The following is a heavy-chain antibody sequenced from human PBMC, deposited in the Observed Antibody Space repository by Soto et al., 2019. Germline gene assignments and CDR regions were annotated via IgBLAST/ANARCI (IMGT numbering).Heavy chain of an antibody. Sequence: PGGSLRLSCAASGFTFSSYAMNWVRQAPGKGLEWVSVISGSGDSTYYADSVKGRFTISRDNSKNTLYLQMKSLRAEDTAVYYCARDVGYGLIDYWGQGTLVTVSS. V-gene: IGHV3-23*01. CDR3: ARDVGYGLIDY. CDR1: GFTFSSYA. J-gene: IGHJ4*02. CDR2: ISGSGDST. D-gene: IGHD5-18*01.